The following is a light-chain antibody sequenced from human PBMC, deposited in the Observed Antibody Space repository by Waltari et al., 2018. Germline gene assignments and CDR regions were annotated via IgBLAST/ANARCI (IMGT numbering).Light chain of an antibody. Sequence: QSALTQPASVSGSPGQSITISCTGTISDVGTYNLVSWYQQHPGKAPKLIIDEDNKRPSGLSDRLSGSKSGNTASLTISGLQAEDEADYYCCTYVGRTTFHVTFGGGTKLTVL. CDR1: ISDVGTYNL. CDR3: CTYVGRTTFHVT. J-gene: IGLJ2*01. V-gene: IGLV2-23*02. CDR2: EDN.